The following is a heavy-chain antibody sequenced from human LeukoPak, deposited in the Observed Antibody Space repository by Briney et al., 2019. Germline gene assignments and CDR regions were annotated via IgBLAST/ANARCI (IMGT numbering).Heavy chain of an antibody. CDR3: TRVVNGGHFDY. J-gene: IGHJ4*02. V-gene: IGHV4-59*12. CDR1: GASINDYY. Sequence: PSETLSLTCSVSGASINDYYWTWIRQPPGKGLEWIGYVYHTGTSGYHPSLKSRVAMSLDTSKNQVSLKLSPVTAADTAVYFCTRVVNGGHFDYWGQGTLVTVSS. CDR2: VYHTGTS. D-gene: IGHD2-8*01.